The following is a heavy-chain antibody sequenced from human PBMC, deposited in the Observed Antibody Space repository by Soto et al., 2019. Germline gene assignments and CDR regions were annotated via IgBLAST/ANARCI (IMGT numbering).Heavy chain of an antibody. D-gene: IGHD6-13*01. V-gene: IGHV1-69*12. CDR3: ARAGRIAAGVYY. J-gene: IGHJ4*02. CDR1: RGTFSSYA. Sequence: QVQLVQSGAEVKKPGSSVKVSCKASRGTFSSYAISWVRQAPGPALEWMGGTTPIFATAPYEQKFQGRVTITADESTSTAYMELSSLRSEDTAVYYCARAGRIAAGVYYWGQGALVPVSS. CDR2: TTPIFATA.